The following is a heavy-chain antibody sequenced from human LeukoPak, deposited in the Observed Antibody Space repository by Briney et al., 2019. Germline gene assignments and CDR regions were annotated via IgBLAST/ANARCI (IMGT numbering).Heavy chain of an antibody. CDR1: GFTFSSYA. J-gene: IGHJ4*02. D-gene: IGHD6-13*01. CDR2: ISGSGGST. V-gene: IGHV3-23*01. Sequence: PGGSLRLSCAASGFTFSSYAMSWVRQAPGKGLEWVSAISGSGGSTYYADSVKGRFTISRDNSKNTLYLQMNSLRAEDTAVYYCAKGTIAAAGTTGYFDHWGQGTLVTVSS. CDR3: AKGTIAAAGTTGYFDH.